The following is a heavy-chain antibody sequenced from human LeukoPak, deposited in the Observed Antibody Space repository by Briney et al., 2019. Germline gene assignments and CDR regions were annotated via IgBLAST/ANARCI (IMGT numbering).Heavy chain of an antibody. CDR3: AKGLHSSSWNDAFDI. Sequence: PGGSLRLSCAASGFTVSSNYMSWVRQAPGKGLEWVAFIRYDGSNKYYADSVKGRFTISRDNSENTLYMQMNSLRVEDTAVYYCAKGLHSSSWNDAFDIWGQGTTVTVSS. J-gene: IGHJ3*02. CDR2: IRYDGSNK. V-gene: IGHV3-30*02. CDR1: GFTVSSNY. D-gene: IGHD6-13*01.